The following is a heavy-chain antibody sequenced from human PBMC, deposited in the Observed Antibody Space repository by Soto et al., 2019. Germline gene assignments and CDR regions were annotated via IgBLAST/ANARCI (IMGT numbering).Heavy chain of an antibody. J-gene: IGHJ4*02. CDR3: AKNQERELPRVSDF. CDR1: GLTFSNYA. Sequence: GGSLRLSCAPSGLTFSNYAMSWVRQAPGGGLEWVSSMSGSSSTTYYADSVRGRFTISRDRSKNTLYLQMSSLRAEDTALYYCAKNQERELPRVSDFWGQGSLFTVSS. CDR2: MSGSSSTT. D-gene: IGHD1-7*01. V-gene: IGHV3-23*01.